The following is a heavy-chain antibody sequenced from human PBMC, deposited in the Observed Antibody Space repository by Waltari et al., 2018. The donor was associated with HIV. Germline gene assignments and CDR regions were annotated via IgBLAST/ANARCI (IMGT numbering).Heavy chain of an antibody. CDR2: INPNSGGT. J-gene: IGHJ2*01. D-gene: IGHD3-22*01. Sequence: QVQLVQSGAEVKKPGASVKVSCKASGYTFTGYYMHWVRQAPGQGLEWMGWINPNSGGTNYAQKFQGRVTMTRDTSISTAYMELSRLRSDDTAVYYCARAYDSSGYYPYWYFDLWGRGTLVTVSS. V-gene: IGHV1-2*02. CDR1: GYTFTGYY. CDR3: ARAYDSSGYYPYWYFDL.